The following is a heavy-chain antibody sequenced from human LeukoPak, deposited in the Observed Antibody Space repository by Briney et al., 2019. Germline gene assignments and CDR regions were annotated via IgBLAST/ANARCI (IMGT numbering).Heavy chain of an antibody. J-gene: IGHJ6*02. Sequence: GGSLRLSCAASGITVSSNYMSWVRQAPGKGLEWVSVIYSGGSTYYADSVKGRFTISRDNSKNTLYLQMNSLRAEDTAVYYCARVRSQYYYYGMDVWGQGTTVTVSS. CDR3: ARVRSQYYYYGMDV. CDR1: GITVSSNY. V-gene: IGHV3-53*01. CDR2: IYSGGST.